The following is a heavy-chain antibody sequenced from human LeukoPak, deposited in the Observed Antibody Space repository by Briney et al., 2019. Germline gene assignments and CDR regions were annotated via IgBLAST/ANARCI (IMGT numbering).Heavy chain of an antibody. D-gene: IGHD5-18*01. CDR2: IIPILGIA. J-gene: IGHJ4*02. CDR3: ARDPLRPGGYRGTIIPADY. Sequence: ASVKVSCKASGGTFSSYAISWVRQAPGQGLEWMGRIIPILGIANYAQKFQGRVTITTDESTSTAYMELSSLRSEDTAVYYCARDPLRPGGYRGTIIPADYWGQGTLVTVSS. CDR1: GGTFSSYA. V-gene: IGHV1-69*04.